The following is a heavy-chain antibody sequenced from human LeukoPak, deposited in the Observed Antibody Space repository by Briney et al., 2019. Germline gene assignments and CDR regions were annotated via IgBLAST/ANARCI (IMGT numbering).Heavy chain of an antibody. V-gene: IGHV3-20*04. Sequence: PGGSLRLSCAASGFDFDDYGMSWVRQAPGKGLEWVSGIKRNGGSTGYADSVEGRFTISRDNAKNSLYLQMNSLRAEDTAFYFCVRGFIGGPFDQWGQGTLVTVSS. CDR3: VRGFIGGPFDQ. D-gene: IGHD1-26*01. CDR2: IKRNGGST. J-gene: IGHJ4*02. CDR1: GFDFDDYG.